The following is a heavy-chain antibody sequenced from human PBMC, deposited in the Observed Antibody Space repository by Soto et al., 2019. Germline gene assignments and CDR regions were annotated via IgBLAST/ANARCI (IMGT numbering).Heavy chain of an antibody. CDR3: AKDGVAVAGYYFDY. V-gene: IGHV3-9*01. CDR1: GVTFDDYA. D-gene: IGHD6-19*01. J-gene: IGHJ4*02. Sequence: PGGSLRLSCAASGVTFDDYAMHWVRQAPGKGLEWVSGISWNSGSIGYADSVKGRFTISRDNAKNSLYLQMNSLRAEDTALYYCAKDGVAVAGYYFDYWAQGTLVTVSS. CDR2: ISWNSGSI.